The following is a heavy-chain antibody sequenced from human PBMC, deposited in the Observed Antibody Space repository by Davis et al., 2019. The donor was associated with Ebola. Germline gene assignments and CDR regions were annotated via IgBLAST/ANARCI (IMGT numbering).Heavy chain of an antibody. J-gene: IGHJ6*02. D-gene: IGHD2-2*01. Sequence: GGSLRLSCSASGFTFSNYAMHWVRQAPGKGLEWLAVISDDGSNKYYADSVEGRFTISRDNSKETLYLQVNSLRAEDTAVYYCAKDRCSSRRCQDFYYGMDVWGQGTTVTVSS. CDR3: AKDRCSSRRCQDFYYGMDV. CDR2: ISDDGSNK. CDR1: GFTFSNYA. V-gene: IGHV3-30*04.